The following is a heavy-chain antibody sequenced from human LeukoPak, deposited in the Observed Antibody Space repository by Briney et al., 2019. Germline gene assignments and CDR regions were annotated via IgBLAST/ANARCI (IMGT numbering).Heavy chain of an antibody. J-gene: IGHJ6*03. V-gene: IGHV4-59*01. Sequence: SETLSLTCTVSGGSISSFYWSWIRQPPGKGLEWIGHIYYSGSTNYNPSLKSRVTISVDTSKNQVSLKLSSVTAADTAVYYCARVGGPDMWSGYYNDYYHMDVWGKGTTVTVSS. D-gene: IGHD3-3*01. CDR2: IYYSGST. CDR3: ARVGGPDMWSGYYNDYYHMDV. CDR1: GGSISSFY.